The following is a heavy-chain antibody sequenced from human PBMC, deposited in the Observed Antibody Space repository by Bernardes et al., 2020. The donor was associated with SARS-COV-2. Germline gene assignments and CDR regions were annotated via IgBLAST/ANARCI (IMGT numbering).Heavy chain of an antibody. CDR2: IKEDGGYT. J-gene: IGHJ5*02. Sequence: GGSLRLSCAASISTFSSYWMSWIRQVPGMGLEWVATIKEDGGYTHHVDSVKGRFFISRDNAKKSLYLQMNSLTVEDTGVYYCAREGSGGTPYSTWGQGTLVTVSS. V-gene: IGHV3-7*01. D-gene: IGHD6-25*01. CDR1: ISTFSSYW. CDR3: AREGSGGTPYST.